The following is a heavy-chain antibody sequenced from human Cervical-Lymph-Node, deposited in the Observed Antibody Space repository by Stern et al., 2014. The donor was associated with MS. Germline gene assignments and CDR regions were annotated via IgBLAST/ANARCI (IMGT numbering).Heavy chain of an antibody. D-gene: IGHD2-21*01. CDR2: ITPLFDAT. CDR1: GGTFSTFA. V-gene: IGHV1-69*01. J-gene: IGHJ4*02. Sequence: QLVQSGAEVKKPGSSVKVSCQTSGGTFSTFAIGWVRQAPGQGLELMGGITPLFDATNYAQKFQGRLTITADESTRTAYMELSSLRPDDTAKYYCARGDSEAPFYYFDYWGQGTLVTVSS. CDR3: ARGDSEAPFYYFDY.